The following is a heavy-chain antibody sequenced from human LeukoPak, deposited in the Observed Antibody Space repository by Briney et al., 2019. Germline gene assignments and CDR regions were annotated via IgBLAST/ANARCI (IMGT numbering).Heavy chain of an antibody. V-gene: IGHV3-33*06. J-gene: IGHJ4*02. CDR3: AKDIGSGSFFFDY. CDR1: GFTFSSYG. D-gene: IGHD3-10*01. CDR2: IWYDGSNK. Sequence: PGGSLRLSCAASGFTFSSYGMHWVRQAPGKGLEWAAVIWYDGSNKYYADSVKGRFTISRDNSKNTLYLQMNSLRAEDTAVYYCAKDIGSGSFFFDYWGQGTLVTVSS.